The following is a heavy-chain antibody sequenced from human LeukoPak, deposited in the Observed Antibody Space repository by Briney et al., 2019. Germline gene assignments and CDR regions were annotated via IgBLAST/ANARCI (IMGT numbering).Heavy chain of an antibody. CDR2: FSSDGRST. Sequence: GRSLRLSCAASGFTFSTVNMHWVRQAPGKGLEWVAVFSSDGRSTFYAENVRGGFTLSRDNSKNTMSLQMNSLRAEDTAVYYCAKSYYYHSGSFDYWGQGTLVTVSS. J-gene: IGHJ4*02. V-gene: IGHV3-30*18. D-gene: IGHD3-10*01. CDR1: GFTFSTVN. CDR3: AKSYYYHSGSFDY.